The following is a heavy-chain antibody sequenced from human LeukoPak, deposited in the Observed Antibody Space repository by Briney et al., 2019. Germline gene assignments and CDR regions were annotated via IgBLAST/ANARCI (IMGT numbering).Heavy chain of an antibody. CDR2: ISAYNGNT. J-gene: IGHJ5*02. CDR3: ARDRIRQWLVLFRRRMGFDP. Sequence: ASVKVSCKASGYTFTSYDISWVRQAPGQGLEWMGWISAYNGNTNYAQKLQGRVTMTTDTSTSTAYMELRSLRSDDTAVYYCARDRIRQWLVLFRRRMGFDPWGQGTLVTVSS. V-gene: IGHV1-18*01. CDR1: GYTFTSYD. D-gene: IGHD6-19*01.